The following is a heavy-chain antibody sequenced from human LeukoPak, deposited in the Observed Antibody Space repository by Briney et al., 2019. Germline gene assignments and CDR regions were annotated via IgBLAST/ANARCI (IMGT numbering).Heavy chain of an antibody. CDR2: IRYDGSNP. CDR3: AELGITMIGGV. V-gene: IGHV3-30*02. D-gene: IGHD3-10*02. Sequence: GGSLRLSCAASGFTFSTYGMHWIRQAPGKGLEWVASIRYDGSNPYYADSVKGRFTMSRDNSKNTLSLQMNSLRAEDTAVYYCAELGITMIGGVWGKGTTVTISS. CDR1: GFTFSTYG. J-gene: IGHJ6*04.